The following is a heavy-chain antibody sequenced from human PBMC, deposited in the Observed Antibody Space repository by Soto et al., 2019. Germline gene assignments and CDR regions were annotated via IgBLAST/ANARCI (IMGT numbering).Heavy chain of an antibody. D-gene: IGHD3-22*01. CDR1: GDSFGGYY. J-gene: IGHJ6*02. Sequence: LSLTCSVSGDSFGGYYWSWIRQPPGKGLEWIGYVYYTGSATYNPSLKSRVTISIDTSKNQFSLKLTSVTAADMAVYYCARSVVVGPPTATYYHYGMDVWGQGTTVTVSS. CDR2: VYYTGSA. V-gene: IGHV4-59*01. CDR3: ARSVVVGPPTATYYHYGMDV.